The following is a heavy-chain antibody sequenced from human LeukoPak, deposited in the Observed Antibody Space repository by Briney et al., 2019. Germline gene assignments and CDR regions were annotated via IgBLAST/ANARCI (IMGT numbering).Heavy chain of an antibody. CDR3: ARHARIAAAGNFDY. J-gene: IGHJ4*02. V-gene: IGHV5-51*01. CDR2: IYPGDSDT. Sequence: GESLKISCQGSGYSFTSYWIGWVRQMPGKGLEWMAIIYPGDSDTRYSPSFQGQVTISADKSISTAYLQWSSLKASDTAMYYCARHARIAAAGNFDYWGQGTLVTVSS. CDR1: GYSFTSYW. D-gene: IGHD6-13*01.